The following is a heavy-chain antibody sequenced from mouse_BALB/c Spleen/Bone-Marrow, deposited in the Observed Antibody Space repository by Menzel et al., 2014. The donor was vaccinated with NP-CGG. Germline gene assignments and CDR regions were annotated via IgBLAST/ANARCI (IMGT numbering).Heavy chain of an antibody. CDR2: INPSNGGT. V-gene: IGHV1S81*02. CDR3: TRPYYGYVGYAY. J-gene: IGHJ3*01. D-gene: IGHD1-2*01. CDR1: GYTFTSYY. Sequence: VQLQQSGAELVKPGASVKLSCKASGYTFTSYYMYWVKQRPGQGLEWIGEINPSNGGTNFNEKFKSKATLTVDKSSSTAYMQLSSLIFEDSAIYYCTRPYYGYVGYAYWGQGTQVTVSA.